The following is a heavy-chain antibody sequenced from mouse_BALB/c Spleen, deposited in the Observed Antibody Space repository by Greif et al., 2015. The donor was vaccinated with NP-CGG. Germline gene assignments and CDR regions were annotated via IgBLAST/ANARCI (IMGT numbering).Heavy chain of an antibody. CDR3: KGGGYDGFAY. CDR2: ISPGNGDI. CDR1: GYTFTDHA. V-gene: IGHV1S53*02. Sequence: QVQLQQPDAELVRPGASVKISCKASGYTFTDHAIHWVKQKPEQGLEWIGYISPGNGDIKYNEKFKGKATLTADKSSSTAYMQLNSLTSEDSAVYFCKGGGYDGFAYWGQGTLVTVSA. J-gene: IGHJ3*01. D-gene: IGHD2-2*01.